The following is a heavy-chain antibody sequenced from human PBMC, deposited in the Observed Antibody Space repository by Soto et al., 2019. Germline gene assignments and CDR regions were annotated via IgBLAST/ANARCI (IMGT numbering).Heavy chain of an antibody. D-gene: IGHD2-21*02. CDR3: ARKDGSDLYYFEY. V-gene: IGHV5-51*03. CDR1: VCTFTSYW. J-gene: IGHJ4*02. Sequence: PVESLKISCKCSVCTFTSYWIACVRQMPGKGLEWMGIIYPGDSDTRYSPSFQGQVSISADKSISTAYLQWSSLKASDTAMYYCARKDGSDLYYFEYLRQGTLVNVS. CDR2: IYPGDSDT.